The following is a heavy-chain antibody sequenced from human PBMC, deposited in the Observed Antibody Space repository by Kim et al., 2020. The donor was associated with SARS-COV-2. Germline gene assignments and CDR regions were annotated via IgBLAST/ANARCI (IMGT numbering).Heavy chain of an antibody. CDR3: ARGPIAARSPYYFDY. Sequence: DSVKGRFTISRDNAKNSLYLHMNSLRAEDTAVYYCARGPIAARSPYYFDYWGQGTLVTVSS. J-gene: IGHJ4*02. D-gene: IGHD6-6*01. V-gene: IGHV3-21*01.